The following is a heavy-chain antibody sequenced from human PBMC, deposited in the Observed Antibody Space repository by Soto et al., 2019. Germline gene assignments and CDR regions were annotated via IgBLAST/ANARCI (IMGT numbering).Heavy chain of an antibody. J-gene: IGHJ4*02. CDR2: ISSSSITI. V-gene: IGHV3-48*01. Sequence: PGGSLRLSCAASGFTFSDYSMNWVRQAPGKGLEWLSYISSSSITIYYADSVKGRFTISRDNAKNSLYLQMNSLRAEDTALYYCARGAVAGPADFDYWGQGTLVTVSS. CDR1: GFTFSDYS. D-gene: IGHD6-19*01. CDR3: ARGAVAGPADFDY.